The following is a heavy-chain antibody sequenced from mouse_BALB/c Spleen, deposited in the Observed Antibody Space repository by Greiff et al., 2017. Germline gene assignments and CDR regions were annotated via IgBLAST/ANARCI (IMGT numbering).Heavy chain of an antibody. J-gene: IGHJ4*01. CDR1: GFTFSSFG. Sequence: EVHLVESGGGLVQPGGSRKLSCAASGFTFSSFGMHWVRQAPEKGLEWVAYISSGSSTIYYADTVKGRFTISRDNPKNTLFLQMTSLRSEDTAMYYCARSGLTGTRYYAMDYWGQGTSVTVSS. CDR3: ARSGLTGTRYYAMDY. V-gene: IGHV5-17*02. D-gene: IGHD4-1*01. CDR2: ISSGSSTI.